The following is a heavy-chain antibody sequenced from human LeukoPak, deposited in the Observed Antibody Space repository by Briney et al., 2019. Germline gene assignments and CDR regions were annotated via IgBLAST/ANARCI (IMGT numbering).Heavy chain of an antibody. CDR1: GGSISSSSYY. J-gene: IGHJ3*02. CDR3: AREIGSGWYLGAFDI. CDR2: IYYSGST. D-gene: IGHD6-19*01. Sequence: SPETLSLTCTVSGGSISSSSYYWGWIRQPPGKGLEWIGSIYYSGSTYYNPSLKSRVTISVDTSKNQFSLKLSSVTAADTAVYYCAREIGSGWYLGAFDIWGQGTMVTVSS. V-gene: IGHV4-39*07.